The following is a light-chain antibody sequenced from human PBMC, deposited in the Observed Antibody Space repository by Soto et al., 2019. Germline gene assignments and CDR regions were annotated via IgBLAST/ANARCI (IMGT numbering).Light chain of an antibody. CDR1: QSVSSSY. CDR2: GAS. V-gene: IGKV3-20*01. J-gene: IGKJ5*01. CDR3: QHYGRSPIT. Sequence: EIVLTQSPGTLSLSPGERATLSCRASQSVSSSYLAWCQQKPGQAPRLLIYGASSRATGIPDRFSGSGSATDFTLTISRLEPEDFALYYCQHYGRSPITFGQGTRLEI.